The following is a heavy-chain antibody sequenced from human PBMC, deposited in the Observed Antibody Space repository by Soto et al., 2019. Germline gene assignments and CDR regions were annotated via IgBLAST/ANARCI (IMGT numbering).Heavy chain of an antibody. V-gene: IGHV3-15*01. Sequence: GGSLRLSGAASGFTFSNAWMNWVRQAPGKGLEWVGLIKSKTDGGTIDYPAPVKGRFIISRDDSRNTLYLQMNSLKTEDTAVYYCTTAHPRGPDYWGQGTLVTVSS. J-gene: IGHJ4*02. CDR2: IKSKTDGGTI. CDR3: TTAHPRGPDY. D-gene: IGHD5-12*01. CDR1: GFTFSNAW.